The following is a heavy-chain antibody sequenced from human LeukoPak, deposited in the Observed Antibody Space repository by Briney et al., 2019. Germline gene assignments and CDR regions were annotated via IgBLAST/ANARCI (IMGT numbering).Heavy chain of an antibody. J-gene: IGHJ4*02. CDR3: AKDAMATVTYFDY. V-gene: IGHV3-23*01. Sequence: PGGSLRLSCATSGFTLNSYAMSWVRQAPGKGLEWVSGLSGSGGDTDYADSVKGRFTISRDNSRNTLYLQMNSLRSEDTAVYYCAKDAMATVTYFDYWGQGSLVTVSS. CDR1: GFTLNSYA. D-gene: IGHD4-17*01. CDR2: LSGSGGDT.